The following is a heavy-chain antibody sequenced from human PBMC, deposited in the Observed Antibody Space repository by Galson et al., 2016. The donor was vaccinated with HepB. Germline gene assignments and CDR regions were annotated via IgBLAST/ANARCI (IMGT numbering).Heavy chain of an antibody. D-gene: IGHD5-18*01. J-gene: IGHJ6*01. CDR1: GGTFSSYA. CDR2: IIPFFGAA. V-gene: IGHV1-69*13. Sequence: SVKVSCKASGGTFSSYAISWVRQAPGQRLEWMGGIIPFFGAANYAQEFQGRVTITADESTSTAYMELSNLRSEDTAVYYCARGLNEIHLWLTHYYYDLDVWGQGTTVIVSS. CDR3: ARGLNEIHLWLTHYYYDLDV.